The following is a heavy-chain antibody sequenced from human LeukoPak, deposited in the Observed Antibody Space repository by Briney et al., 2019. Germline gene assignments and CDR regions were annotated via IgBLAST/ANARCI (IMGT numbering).Heavy chain of an antibody. Sequence: GGSLRLSCAASGFTFSSYAMAWVRQAPGKGLEWVAVISYDGNYRNYADSVKGRFTISRDNSKNTLYLQMNSLRAEDTAVYYCAKDRGGYTYYPFLSYFFDYWGQGTLVTVSS. V-gene: IGHV3-30*18. CDR1: GFTFSSYA. CDR2: ISYDGNYR. D-gene: IGHD5-12*01. CDR3: AKDRGGYTYYPFLSYFFDY. J-gene: IGHJ4*02.